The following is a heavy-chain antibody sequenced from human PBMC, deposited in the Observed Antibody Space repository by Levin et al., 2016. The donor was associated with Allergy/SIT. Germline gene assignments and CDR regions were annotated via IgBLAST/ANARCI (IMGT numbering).Heavy chain of an antibody. CDR3: ARDWILGGLASIGH. V-gene: IGHV1-46*03. D-gene: IGHD5-12*01. CDR2: INPNGGNP. J-gene: IGHJ4*02. CDR1: GYTFTDYH. Sequence: ASVKVSCKASGYTFTDYHMHWVRQAPGQGLEWMGIINPNGGNPTYALNLQGRITMTRDTSTNTVYMELSSLRSEDSAVYYCARDWILGGLASIGHWGQGTLVTVSS.